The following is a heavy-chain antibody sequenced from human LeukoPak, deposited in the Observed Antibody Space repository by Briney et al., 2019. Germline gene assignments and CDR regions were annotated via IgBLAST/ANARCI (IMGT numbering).Heavy chain of an antibody. V-gene: IGHV1-2*02. CDR2: INPNSGGT. CDR3: ARNTYYFDNSAGTFDF. Sequence: ASVKVSCKASGYTFTDYSIHWVRQAPGQGLEWMGWINPNSGGTNYVQKFQGRITMTRDTSINTAYMELSRLRSDGTAVFYCARNTYYFDNSAGTFDFWGQGTLVTVSS. D-gene: IGHD3-22*01. J-gene: IGHJ4*02. CDR1: GYTFTDYS.